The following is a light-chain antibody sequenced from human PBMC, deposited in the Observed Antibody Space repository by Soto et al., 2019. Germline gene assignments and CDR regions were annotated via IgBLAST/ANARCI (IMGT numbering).Light chain of an antibody. CDR2: DAS. CDR3: QQYNSYPWT. J-gene: IGKJ1*01. V-gene: IGKV1-5*01. CDR1: QSLSSY. Sequence: DIQMTQSPSTLSASVGDRVTITCRASQSLSSYLAWYQQKPGKAPNLLIYDASNLESGVPSRFSGSGSGTEFTLTISSLQPDDFATYYCQQYNSYPWTFGRGTRVEIK.